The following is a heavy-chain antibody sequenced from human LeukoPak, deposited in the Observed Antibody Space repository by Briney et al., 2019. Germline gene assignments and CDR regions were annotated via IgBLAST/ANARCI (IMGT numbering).Heavy chain of an antibody. CDR2: VFHSGTT. CDR1: GDSLTSNF. Sequence: SETLSLTCNVSGDSLTSNFWSWIRQTPGKGLEWIGYVFHSGTTNYSPSLKSRVTISLDTSKKQIYLRLASVTAADTALYYCARRMATVTDAFDIWGRGTMVSISS. D-gene: IGHD5-24*01. J-gene: IGHJ3*02. CDR3: ARRMATVTDAFDI. V-gene: IGHV4-59*08.